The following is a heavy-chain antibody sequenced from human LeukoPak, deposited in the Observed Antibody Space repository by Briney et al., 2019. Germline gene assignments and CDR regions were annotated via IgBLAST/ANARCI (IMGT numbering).Heavy chain of an antibody. J-gene: IGHJ3*02. CDR2: IFYTGST. CDR1: GGSISSRH. D-gene: IGHD3/OR15-3a*01. CDR3: ARRWTGENAFDI. Sequence: SETLSLTCIVSGGSISSRHWGWIRQPAGKGLERIGHIFYTGSTNYNPSLKSRVTMSVDTYTNRFSLKLTSVTAADTAVYYCARRWTGENAFDIWGQGTMVTVS. V-gene: IGHV4-4*07.